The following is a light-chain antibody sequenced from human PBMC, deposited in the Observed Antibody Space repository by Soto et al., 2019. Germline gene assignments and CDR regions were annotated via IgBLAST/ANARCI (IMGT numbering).Light chain of an antibody. V-gene: IGKV1-6*01. CDR1: QGIRND. Sequence: AIQMTQSPSSLSASVGDRVTITCRASQGIRNDLDWVQQKPGKAPKLLIYAASNLQSGVQARFSGSGSGTDFTLTISRLQPEDFATYYCLQKYFYPFPFGPGTKVDI. CDR3: LQKYFYPFP. J-gene: IGKJ3*01. CDR2: AAS.